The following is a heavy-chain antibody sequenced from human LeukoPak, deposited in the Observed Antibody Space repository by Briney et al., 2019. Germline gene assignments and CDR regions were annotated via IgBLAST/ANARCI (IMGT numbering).Heavy chain of an antibody. CDR2: ISTSSTYM. Sequence: PGGSLRLSCAASAFTFSSYSMNWVRQAPGKGLEWVSSISTSSTYMYYADSVEGRFTISRDNAKNSLYLQMNSLRAEDTAVYYCARANPNSSGSWDYWGQGTLVTVSS. V-gene: IGHV3-21*01. J-gene: IGHJ4*02. D-gene: IGHD3-22*01. CDR1: AFTFSSYS. CDR3: ARANPNSSGSWDY.